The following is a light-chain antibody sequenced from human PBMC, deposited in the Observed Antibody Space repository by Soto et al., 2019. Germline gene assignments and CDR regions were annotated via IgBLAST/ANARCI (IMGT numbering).Light chain of an antibody. Sequence: EIMMTQSPAILSVSPGERATLSCRASQSVSNNLSWYQQKPGQVPRLLIYYASTRATGVPTRFSGSGSGTDFTLTISSLQSEDFVVYYCQQYDTWPPLTFGQGTRLEIK. V-gene: IGKV3-15*01. CDR1: QSVSNN. CDR3: QQYDTWPPLT. J-gene: IGKJ5*01. CDR2: YAS.